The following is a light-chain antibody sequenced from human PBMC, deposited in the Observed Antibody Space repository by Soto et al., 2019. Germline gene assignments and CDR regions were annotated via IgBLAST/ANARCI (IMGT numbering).Light chain of an antibody. CDR3: SSYADTNNLV. J-gene: IGLJ2*01. V-gene: IGLV2-8*01. Sequence: QSALTQPPSASGSPGQSVTISCTRTSSDVGGYNFVSWYQQHPGKAPKLMIYEVSERPSGVPDRFSGSKSGNTASLTVSGLQAEDEADYYCSSYADTNNLVFGGGTKLTVL. CDR2: EVS. CDR1: SSDVGGYNF.